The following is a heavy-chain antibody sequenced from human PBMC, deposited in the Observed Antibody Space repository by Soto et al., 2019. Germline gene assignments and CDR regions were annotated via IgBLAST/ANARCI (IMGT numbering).Heavy chain of an antibody. CDR2: IFHTGSA. CDR1: GGSITSNW. J-gene: IGHJ4*02. Sequence: QVQLQESGPGLMKSSGTLSLTCAVSGGSITSNWWSWVRQPPGKGLEWIAEIFHTGSANYNPSLMGRLTISMDKSRNHLSLNLNSVTAADTAVYYCARHIAVSGTRGFDHWGQGTLVTVSS. CDR3: ARHIAVSGTRGFDH. D-gene: IGHD2-21*01. V-gene: IGHV4-4*02.